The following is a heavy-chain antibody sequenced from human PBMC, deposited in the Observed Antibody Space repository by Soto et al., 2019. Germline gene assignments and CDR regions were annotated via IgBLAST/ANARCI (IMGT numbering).Heavy chain of an antibody. D-gene: IGHD3-10*01. Sequence: ASVKVSCKASGYTFTSYDINWVRQATGQGLEWMGWMNPNSGNTGYAQKFQGRVTVTTDTSTSTAYMELRSLRSDDTAVYYCARSMVRGEAAYYYYGMDVWGQGTTVTVSS. J-gene: IGHJ6*02. CDR3: ARSMVRGEAAYYYYGMDV. CDR2: MNPNSGNT. V-gene: IGHV1-8*01. CDR1: GYTFTSYD.